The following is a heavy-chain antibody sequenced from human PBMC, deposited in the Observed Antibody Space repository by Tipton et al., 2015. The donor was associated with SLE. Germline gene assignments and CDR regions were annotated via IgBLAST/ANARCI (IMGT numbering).Heavy chain of an antibody. CDR2: SYYNGIT. J-gene: IGHJ4*02. V-gene: IGHV4-59*03. Sequence: TLSLTCSVSGGSIRSYYWSWVRQTPGKGLEWIGYSYYNGITHYNPSLKSRVAISVDTSKSQFSLRLSSLTPADTALYYCATRMTLYSGTYSDYWGQGTLVTVSS. CDR3: ATRMTLYSGTYSDY. CDR1: GGSIRSYY. D-gene: IGHD1-26*01.